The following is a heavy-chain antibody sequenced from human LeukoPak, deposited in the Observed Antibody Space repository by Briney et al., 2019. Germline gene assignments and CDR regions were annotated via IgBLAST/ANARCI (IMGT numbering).Heavy chain of an antibody. CDR2: FGISGII. CDR1: GFSVHTYD. J-gene: IGHJ5*02. D-gene: IGHD2-2*01. CDR3: ARADCSSSTCYLRRSWFDP. Sequence: GGSLRLSCAASGFSVHTYDMHWVRQAPGEGPEWIAYFGISGIIYYADSVRGRFTISRDDAKNSLYLEMNSLRAEDTAVYYCARADCSSSTCYLRRSWFDPWGQGTLVTVSS. V-gene: IGHV3-69-1*01.